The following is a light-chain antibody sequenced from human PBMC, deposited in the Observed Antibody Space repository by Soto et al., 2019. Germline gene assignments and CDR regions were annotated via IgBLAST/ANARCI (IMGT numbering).Light chain of an antibody. CDR2: EVS. Sequence: QSALTQPASVSGSPGQSITISCTGTSSDVGGYNYVSWFQQHPGEAPKLMIYEVSHRPSGVSDRLSDSKSGNTASLTISGLQAEDEADYYCCSFTTTTTWVFGGGTKMTVL. J-gene: IGLJ3*02. V-gene: IGLV2-14*01. CDR1: SSDVGGYNY. CDR3: CSFTTTTTWV.